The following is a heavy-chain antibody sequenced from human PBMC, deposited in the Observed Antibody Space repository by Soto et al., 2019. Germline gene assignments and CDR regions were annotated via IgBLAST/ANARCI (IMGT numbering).Heavy chain of an antibody. Sequence: TLSLTCSVFGGSIRSTRYYWGWVRQPPGKGLEWLGSIYYTGATQYNPSLEGRVTMPVDTSMNQFSLKLRFVTAADSAIYYCAREDRDDNRGPGNWGQGTLVTVSS. CDR2: IYYTGAT. CDR1: GGSIRSTRYY. J-gene: IGHJ1*01. D-gene: IGHD1-1*01. CDR3: AREDRDDNRGPGN. V-gene: IGHV4-39*02.